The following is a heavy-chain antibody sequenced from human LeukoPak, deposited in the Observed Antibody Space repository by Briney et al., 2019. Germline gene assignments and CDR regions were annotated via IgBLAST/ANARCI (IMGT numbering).Heavy chain of an antibody. CDR3: ARGGGYNYMDV. V-gene: IGHV4-34*01. Sequence: SESLSLTCVVYGVSFSDYDWSWIRQPPGKGLEWVGEINPGGSNNYNPSLKSRVTMLVDTTMNQFSLEVSSVTAADTAVYYCARGGGYNYMDVWGKGTTVTVFS. J-gene: IGHJ6*03. CDR2: INPGGSN. D-gene: IGHD4-23*01. CDR1: GVSFSDYD.